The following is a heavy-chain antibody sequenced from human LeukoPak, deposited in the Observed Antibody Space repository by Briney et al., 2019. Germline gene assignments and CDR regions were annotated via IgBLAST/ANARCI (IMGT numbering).Heavy chain of an antibody. V-gene: IGHV1-18*01. Sequence: GASVKVSCKASGYTFTSYGISWVRQAPGQGLEWMGWISAYNGNTNYAQKLQGRVTMTTDASTSTAYMELRSLRSDDTAVYYCAREGLASVLLWFGELSQFIDYWGQGTLVTVSS. CDR2: ISAYNGNT. J-gene: IGHJ4*02. CDR3: AREGLASVLLWFGELSQFIDY. D-gene: IGHD3-10*01. CDR1: GYTFTSYG.